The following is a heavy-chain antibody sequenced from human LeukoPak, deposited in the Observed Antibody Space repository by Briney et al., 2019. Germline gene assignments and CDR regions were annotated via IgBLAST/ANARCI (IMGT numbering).Heavy chain of an antibody. CDR3: ARVVYSGSWGYFDY. CDR1: GGAMSTYY. Sequence: KTSETLSLTCTVSGGAMSTYYWSGIRQSPGKGLECLGYIYYSGSTSYNPPLKSRLTISIDTSKTQFYLKLSSVTAADTAVYYCARVVYSGSWGYFDYWGQGILVTVSS. CDR2: IYYSGST. V-gene: IGHV4-59*01. J-gene: IGHJ4*02. D-gene: IGHD3-10*01.